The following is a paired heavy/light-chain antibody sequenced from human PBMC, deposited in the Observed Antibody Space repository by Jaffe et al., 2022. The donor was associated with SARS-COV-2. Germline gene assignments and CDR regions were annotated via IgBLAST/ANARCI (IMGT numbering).Heavy chain of an antibody. J-gene: IGHJ4*02. CDR1: GYSFTSYW. D-gene: IGHD3-22*01. CDR3: VSRDYDSNSDFDF. V-gene: IGHV5-10-1*03. CDR2: IDPIDSYI. Sequence: EVHLVQSGAEVKKPGESLTISCKASGYSFTSYWINWMRQLPGKGLEWVGRIDPIDSYINYSPSFHGHVTISVDKSISTAYLQWSSLKASDTAVYYCVSRDYDSNSDFDFWGQGTLVTVSS.
Light chain of an antibody. Sequence: DIRMTQSPSSLSASVGDRVTITCQASEDITTYLNWYQHKPGEAPKLLIHDASNLQSGVPLRFTGRGSGIDFTLTISNLQPEDVAMYYCQQCDNLPYTFGQGTNLAIK. V-gene: IGKV1-33*01. CDR1: EDITTY. J-gene: IGKJ2*01. CDR3: QQCDNLPYT. CDR2: DAS.